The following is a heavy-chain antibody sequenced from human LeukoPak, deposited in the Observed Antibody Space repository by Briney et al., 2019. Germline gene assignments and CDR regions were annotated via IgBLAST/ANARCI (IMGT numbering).Heavy chain of an antibody. J-gene: IGHJ1*01. CDR3: AREGGGSNRCLD. Sequence: PSDTLSLTCTVSGGSISGYFWSWIRQPAGKGLEWIGRIYATGTTNYNPSLKSRVTMSVDTSKNQFSLNLTSVTAADTAVYYCAREGGGSNRCLDWGQGTLVTVSS. D-gene: IGHD3-16*02. CDR2: IYATGTT. CDR1: GGSISGYF. V-gene: IGHV4-4*07.